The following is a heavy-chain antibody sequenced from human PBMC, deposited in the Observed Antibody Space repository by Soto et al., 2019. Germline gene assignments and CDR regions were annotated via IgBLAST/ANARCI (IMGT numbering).Heavy chain of an antibody. D-gene: IGHD1-1*01. CDR3: ARSLAGNYYYYYMDV. V-gene: IGHV4-31*03. CDR1: GGSISSGGYY. Sequence: QVQLQESGPGLVKPSQTLSLTCTVSGGSISSGGYYWSWIRQHPGKGLEWIGYIYYSGSTYYNPSLKSRVTIAVDTSKNQFSLKLSSVTAADTAVYYCARSLAGNYYYYYMDVWGKGTTVTVSS. J-gene: IGHJ6*03. CDR2: IYYSGST.